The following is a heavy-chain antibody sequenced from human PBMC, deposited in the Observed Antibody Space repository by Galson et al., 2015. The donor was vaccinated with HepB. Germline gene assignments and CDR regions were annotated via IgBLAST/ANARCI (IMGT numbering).Heavy chain of an antibody. Sequence: SVKVSCKASGGTFSSYAISWVRQAPGQGLEWMGGIIPIFGTANYAQKFQGRVTITADESTSTAYMELSSLRSEDTAVYYCASSNDYVFGYYYYYMDVWGKGTTVTVSS. V-gene: IGHV1-69*13. CDR3: ASSNDYVFGYYYYYMDV. D-gene: IGHD3-16*01. CDR2: IIPIFGTA. J-gene: IGHJ6*03. CDR1: GGTFSSYA.